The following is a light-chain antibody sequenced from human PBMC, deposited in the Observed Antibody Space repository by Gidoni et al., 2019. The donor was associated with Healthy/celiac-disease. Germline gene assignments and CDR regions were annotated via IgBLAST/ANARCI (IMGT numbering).Light chain of an antibody. CDR3: QQYNNWPLF. CDR2: GAS. J-gene: IGKJ5*01. Sequence: EIVMTQSQATLSVSPGESATLSCRASQSVSSNLAWYQQKPGQAPRLLIDGASTRATGIPARFSGSGSGTEFTLTISSLQSEDFAVYYCQQYNNWPLFFGQGTRLEIK. CDR1: QSVSSN. V-gene: IGKV3-15*01.